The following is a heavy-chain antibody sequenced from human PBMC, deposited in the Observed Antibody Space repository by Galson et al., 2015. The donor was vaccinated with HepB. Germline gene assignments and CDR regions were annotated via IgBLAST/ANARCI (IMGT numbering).Heavy chain of an antibody. V-gene: IGHV5-51*01. CDR1: GYTFTSYW. Sequence: QSGAEVKKPGESLKISCKGSGYTFTSYWIAWVRQMPAKGLEWMGIIYPGDSDTTYSPSFQDQVTISVDKSITTAYLQWSGLKASDTAMYYCATTDYGDYFDYWGQGTLVTVSS. CDR2: IYPGDSDT. D-gene: IGHD4-17*01. J-gene: IGHJ4*02. CDR3: ATTDYGDYFDY.